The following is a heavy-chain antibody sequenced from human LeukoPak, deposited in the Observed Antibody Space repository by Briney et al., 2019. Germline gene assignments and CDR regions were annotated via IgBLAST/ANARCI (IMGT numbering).Heavy chain of an antibody. CDR1: GGSFSNYY. CDR3: ARRWNYGRNYYIDV. D-gene: IGHD1-7*01. V-gene: IGHV4-34*01. CDR2: INDSGRI. J-gene: IGHJ6*03. Sequence: PSETLSLTCAVYGGSFSNYYWSWIRQPPGKGLEWIGEINDSGRINYNPSLMSRVTVSVDTSKNQFSLRLTSVTATDTAVYYCARRWNYGRNYYIDVWANEATVSVSS.